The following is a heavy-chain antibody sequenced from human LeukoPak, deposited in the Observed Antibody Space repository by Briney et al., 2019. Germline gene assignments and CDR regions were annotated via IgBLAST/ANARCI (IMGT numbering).Heavy chain of an antibody. CDR3: AKDTSRSSNYYFDY. CDR1: GFTFSSYA. Sequence: GGSLRLSCAASGFTFSSYAMSWVRQAPRKGLEWVSAISGSGGSTYYADSVKGRFTISRDNSKNTLYLQMNSLRAEDTAVYYCAKDTSRSSNYYFDYWGQGTLVTVSS. V-gene: IGHV3-23*01. CDR2: ISGSGGST. J-gene: IGHJ4*02. D-gene: IGHD2/OR15-2a*01.